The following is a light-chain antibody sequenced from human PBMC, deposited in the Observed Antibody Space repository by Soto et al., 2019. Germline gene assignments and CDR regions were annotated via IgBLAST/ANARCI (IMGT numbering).Light chain of an antibody. Sequence: AIQLTQSPSSLSASIGDRVTITCRASQAISSALAWYQQKPGKPPSLLVYDASTLESGVPSRVTGSGSGTEFTLTISNLQPDDFATYYCQHFGGYPRTFGHWTRLEIK. CDR1: QAISSA. J-gene: IGKJ5*01. CDR2: DAS. V-gene: IGKV1-13*02. CDR3: QHFGGYPRT.